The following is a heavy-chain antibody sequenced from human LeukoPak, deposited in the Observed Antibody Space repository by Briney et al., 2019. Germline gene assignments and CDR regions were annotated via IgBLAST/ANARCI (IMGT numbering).Heavy chain of an antibody. D-gene: IGHD4-11*01. CDR1: GFILSTYA. V-gene: IGHV3-48*04. J-gene: IGHJ6*03. CDR3: AGTAGVIDSNHYYYFYYMDV. CDR2: ISASSTTI. Sequence: GGSLRLSCAASGFILSTYAINRVRQAPGKGLEWVSYISASSTTIYYADSVKGRFTISRDNAKNSLYLQMNSLRAEDTAVYYCAGTAGVIDSNHYYYFYYMDVWGKGTTVTVSS.